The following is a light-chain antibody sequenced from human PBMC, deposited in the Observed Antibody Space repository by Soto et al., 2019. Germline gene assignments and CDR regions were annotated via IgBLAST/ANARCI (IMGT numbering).Light chain of an antibody. CDR1: QSVSSS. CDR3: QQRSDWPPSLT. V-gene: IGKV3-11*01. CDR2: AAS. J-gene: IGKJ4*01. Sequence: EIVLTQSPATLSLSPGERATLSCRARQSVSSSLAWYQQKPGQAPRLLIYAASNRATGIPTRFSGSGSGTDFTLTISSLEPEDFGVYYCQQRSDWPPSLTFGGGTKVDIK.